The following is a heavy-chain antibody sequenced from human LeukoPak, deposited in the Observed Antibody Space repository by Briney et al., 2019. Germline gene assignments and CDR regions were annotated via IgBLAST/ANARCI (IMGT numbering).Heavy chain of an antibody. CDR2: IYYSGST. V-gene: IGHV4-59*08. J-gene: IGHJ4*02. Sequence: SETLSLTCTVSGGSISSYYWSWIRQPPGKGLEWIGYIYYSGSTNYNPSLKSRVTISVDTSKNQFSLKLSSVTAADTAVYYCARAGDIAMAYPAYFDYWGQGTPVTVSS. D-gene: IGHD5-18*01. CDR1: GGSISSYY. CDR3: ARAGDIAMAYPAYFDY.